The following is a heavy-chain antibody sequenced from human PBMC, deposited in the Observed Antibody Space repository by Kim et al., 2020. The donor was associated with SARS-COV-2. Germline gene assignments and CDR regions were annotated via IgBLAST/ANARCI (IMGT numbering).Heavy chain of an antibody. D-gene: IGHD3-3*01. CDR3: ARGKYYDFWSGYSEDSWFDP. CDR1: GGSISSYY. V-gene: IGHV4-59*01. CDR2: IYYSGST. Sequence: SETLSLTCTVSGGSISSYYWSWIRQPPGKGLEWIGYIYYSGSTNYNPSLKSRVTIALDTSKNQFSLKLSSVTAADTAVYYCARGKYYDFWSGYSEDSWFDPWGQGTLVTVSS. J-gene: IGHJ5*02.